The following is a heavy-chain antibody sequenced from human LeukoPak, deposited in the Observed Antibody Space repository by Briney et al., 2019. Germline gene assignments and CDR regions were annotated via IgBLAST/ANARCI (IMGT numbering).Heavy chain of an antibody. D-gene: IGHD2-2*01. CDR1: GFTFSSYS. J-gene: IGHJ4*02. Sequence: PGGSLRLSCAASGFTFSSYSMNWVRQAPGKGLEWVSSISSSSYIYYADSVKGRFTISRDNAKNSLYLQMNGLRAEDTAVYYCARDSLVVPAAVGNFDYWGQGTLVTVSS. CDR3: ARDSLVVPAAVGNFDY. V-gene: IGHV3-21*01. CDR2: ISSSSYI.